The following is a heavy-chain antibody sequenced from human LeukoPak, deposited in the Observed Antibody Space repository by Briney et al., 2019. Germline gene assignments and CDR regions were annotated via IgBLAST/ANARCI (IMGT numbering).Heavy chain of an antibody. D-gene: IGHD2-15*01. V-gene: IGHV3-7*01. CDR3: VRDRGYCSGGTCYALWDY. J-gene: IGHJ4*02. Sequence: GGSLRLSCAASGFTFSNYWVTWVRQAPGKGLEWVAHMKEDGGEKHYVDPVKGRFTISRDNAKNSLYLQMNSLRAEDTAMYYCVRDRGYCSGGTCYALWDYWGQGTLVTVSS. CDR2: MKEDGGEK. CDR1: GFTFSNYW.